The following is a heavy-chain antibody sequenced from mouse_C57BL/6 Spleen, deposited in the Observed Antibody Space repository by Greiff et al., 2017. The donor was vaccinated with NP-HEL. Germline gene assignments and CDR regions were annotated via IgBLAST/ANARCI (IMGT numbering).Heavy chain of an antibody. J-gene: IGHJ4*01. Sequence: QVQLKQSGAELARPGASVKLSCKASGYTFTSYGISWVKQRTGQGLEWIGEIYPRSGNTYYNEKFKGKATLTADKSSSTAYMELRSLTSEDSAVYFCARREAYDYLYYYAMDYWGQGTSVTVSS. CDR3: ARREAYDYLYYYAMDY. V-gene: IGHV1-81*01. D-gene: IGHD2-4*01. CDR1: GYTFTSYG. CDR2: IYPRSGNT.